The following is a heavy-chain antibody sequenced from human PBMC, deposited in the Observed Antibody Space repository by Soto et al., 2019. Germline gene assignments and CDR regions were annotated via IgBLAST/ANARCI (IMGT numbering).Heavy chain of an antibody. CDR2: IYYSGST. D-gene: IGHD6-13*01. Sequence: SETLSLTCTVSGGSISIGGYYWNWIRQHPGKGLEWIGYIYYSGSTYYNPSLKSRVTISVDTSKNHFSLKLSSVTAADTAVYYCARVFSDSSSFFDPWGQGTLVTVSS. CDR3: ARVFSDSSSFFDP. CDR1: GGSISIGGYY. V-gene: IGHV4-31*03. J-gene: IGHJ5*02.